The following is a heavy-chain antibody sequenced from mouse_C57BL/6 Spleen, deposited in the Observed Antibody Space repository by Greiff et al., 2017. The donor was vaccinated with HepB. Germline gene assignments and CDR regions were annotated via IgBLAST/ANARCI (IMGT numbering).Heavy chain of an antibody. Sequence: EVQVVESAGGLVQPGSSMKLSCTASGFTFSDYYMAWVRQVPEKGLEWFANINYDGSSTYYLDSLKSRFIISRDNAKNILYLQMSSLKSEDTATYYCARGYYGPFDYWGQGTTLTVSS. CDR3: ARGYYGPFDY. CDR2: INYDGSST. J-gene: IGHJ2*01. CDR1: GFTFSDYY. V-gene: IGHV5-16*01. D-gene: IGHD1-2*01.